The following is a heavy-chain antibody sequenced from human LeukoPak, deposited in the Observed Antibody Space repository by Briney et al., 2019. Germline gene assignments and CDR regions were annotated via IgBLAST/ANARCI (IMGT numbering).Heavy chain of an antibody. J-gene: IGHJ4*02. CDR3: ARELGHLRLSDY. CDR2: INTSSGGT. Sequence: GASVKVSRKASGYTFTGYYMHWVRQAPGQGLEWMGWINTSSGGTNYAQKFQGRVTMTRDTSISTAYMELSRLRADDTAVYYCARELGHLRLSDYWGQGTLVTVSS. D-gene: IGHD5-12*01. CDR1: GYTFTGYY. V-gene: IGHV1-2*02.